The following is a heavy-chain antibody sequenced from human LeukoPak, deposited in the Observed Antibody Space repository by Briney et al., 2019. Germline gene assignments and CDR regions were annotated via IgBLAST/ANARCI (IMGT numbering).Heavy chain of an antibody. V-gene: IGHV5-10-1*01. CDR1: GYSFTSYW. CDR2: IDPRDSYT. Sequence: GESLKISCKGSGYSFTSYWIVWVRQMPGKGLEWMGRIDPRDSYTNYNPSFRGRVAMSVDKSSRTAYLQWSSLKASDTAIYYCARRFAGIAVAFDLWGRGTLVTVSS. D-gene: IGHD6-13*01. J-gene: IGHJ2*01. CDR3: ARRFAGIAVAFDL.